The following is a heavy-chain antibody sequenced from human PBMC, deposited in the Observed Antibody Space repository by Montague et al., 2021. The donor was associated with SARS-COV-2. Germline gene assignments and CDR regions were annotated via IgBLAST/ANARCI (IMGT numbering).Heavy chain of an antibody. J-gene: IGHJ6*02. CDR3: VMSGRAVPTSPYYYGMDV. CDR1: GGSIGSSSYY. V-gene: IGHV4-39*01. Sequence: SETLSLTCTVSGGSIGSSSYYWGWIRQPPGKGLEWIGSIYYSGSTYYNPSLKSRVTISVDTSKNQFSLKLSSVTAADTAVYYCVMSGRAVPTSPYYYGMDVWGQGTTVTVSS. D-gene: IGHD1-26*01. CDR2: IYYSGST.